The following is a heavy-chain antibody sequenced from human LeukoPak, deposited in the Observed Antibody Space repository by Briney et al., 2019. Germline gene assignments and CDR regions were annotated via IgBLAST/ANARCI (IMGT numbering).Heavy chain of an antibody. D-gene: IGHD3-22*01. CDR1: GFTFSGYD. V-gene: IGHV3-48*03. Sequence: GGSLRLSCAVSGFTFSGYDMNWVRQAPGKGLEWVSHISNTGTNIHYTDSVKGRFTISRDNAKNSLYLQMNSLRVEDTAVYYCARERTGYYYDSSGYTVSLQAGGFDYWGQGSLVTVSS. CDR3: ARERTGYYYDSSGYTVSLQAGGFDY. J-gene: IGHJ4*02. CDR2: ISNTGTNI.